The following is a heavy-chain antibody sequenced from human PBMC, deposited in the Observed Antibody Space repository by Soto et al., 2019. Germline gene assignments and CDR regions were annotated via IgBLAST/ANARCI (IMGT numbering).Heavy chain of an antibody. CDR2: ISSSSYI. Sequence: GGSLRLSCAASGFTFSSYSMNWVRQAPGKGLEWVSSISSSSYIYYADSVKGRFTISRDNAKNSLYLQMNSLRAEDTAVYYCARVPRVRDIVVVPAAMPLYYYGMDVWGQGTTVTVS. D-gene: IGHD2-2*01. CDR1: GFTFSSYS. CDR3: ARVPRVRDIVVVPAAMPLYYYGMDV. J-gene: IGHJ6*02. V-gene: IGHV3-21*01.